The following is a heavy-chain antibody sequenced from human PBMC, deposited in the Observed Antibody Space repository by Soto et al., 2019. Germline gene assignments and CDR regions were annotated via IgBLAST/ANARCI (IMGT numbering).Heavy chain of an antibody. V-gene: IGHV2-5*02. Sequence: QITLKESGPTLVKHTQTLTLTCTFSGFSLPTDRVGVGWIRQPPGKALEWLAVIYWDDSKTYRPSLKSRLTITKDTSKNQVALTMTDMDPVDTATYYCAHAYGGRSLYWGQGTLVTVSS. CDR1: GFSLPTDRVG. D-gene: IGHD1-26*01. CDR3: AHAYGGRSLY. CDR2: IYWDDSK. J-gene: IGHJ4*02.